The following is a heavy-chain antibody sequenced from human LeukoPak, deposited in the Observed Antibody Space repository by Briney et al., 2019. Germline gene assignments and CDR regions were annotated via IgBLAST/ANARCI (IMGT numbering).Heavy chain of an antibody. V-gene: IGHV3-23*01. J-gene: IGHJ3*02. CDR1: GFTFRSYA. CDR2: ISGGGGRT. CDR3: ARDLEGWPGGNDAFDI. D-gene: IGHD3-16*01. Sequence: GGSLRLSCAASGFTFRSYAMSWVRQAPGKGLEWVSIISGGGGRTYYADSVQGRFTISRDNSMNTLYLQMNSLRAEDTAVYYCARDLEGWPGGNDAFDIWGQGTMVTVSS.